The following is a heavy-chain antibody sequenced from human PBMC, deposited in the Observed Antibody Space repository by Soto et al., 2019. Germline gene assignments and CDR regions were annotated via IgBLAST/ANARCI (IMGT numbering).Heavy chain of an antibody. CDR3: AKMGAYDILTGYYSSYFDY. J-gene: IGHJ4*02. CDR2: ISGSGGST. D-gene: IGHD3-9*01. Sequence: GGSLRLSCAASGFTFSSYAMSWVRQAPGKGLEWVSAISGSGGSTYYADSVKGRFTISRDNSKNTLYLQMNSLRAEDTAVYYCAKMGAYDILTGYYSSYFDYWGQGTLVTVYS. V-gene: IGHV3-23*01. CDR1: GFTFSSYA.